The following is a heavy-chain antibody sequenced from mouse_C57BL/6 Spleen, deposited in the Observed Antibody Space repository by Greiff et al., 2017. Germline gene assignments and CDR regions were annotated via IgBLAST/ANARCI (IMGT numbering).Heavy chain of an antibody. J-gene: IGHJ3*01. Sequence: VPLQQSGPELVKPGASVKISCKASGYAFSSSWMNWVKQRPGKGLEWIGRIYPGDGDTNYNGKFKGKAALSADKSSSTAYMQLSSLTSEDSAVYFCARDGYYGFAYWGQGTLVTVSA. CDR1: GYAFSSSW. CDR3: ARDGYYGFAY. CDR2: IYPGDGDT. D-gene: IGHD2-3*01. V-gene: IGHV1-82*01.